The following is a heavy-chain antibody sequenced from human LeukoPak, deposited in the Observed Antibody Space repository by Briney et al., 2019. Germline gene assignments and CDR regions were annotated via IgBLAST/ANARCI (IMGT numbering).Heavy chain of an antibody. D-gene: IGHD4-17*01. J-gene: IGHJ4*02. CDR2: IRSKAFGGTP. Sequence: GRSLRLSCSASGFTFDDYAVSWFRQAPGKGLEWVGFIRSKAFGGTPEYAASVRGRFTISRDDSKSIAYLQMNSLKTEDTAVYYCTRNTVTVHFDYWSQGTLVTVSS. CDR1: GFTFDDYA. CDR3: TRNTVTVHFDY. V-gene: IGHV3-49*03.